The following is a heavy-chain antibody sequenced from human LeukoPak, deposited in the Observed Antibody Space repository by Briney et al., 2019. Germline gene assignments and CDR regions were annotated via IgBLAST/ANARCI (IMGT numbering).Heavy chain of an antibody. V-gene: IGHV1-18*01. J-gene: IGHJ5*02. D-gene: IGHD3-10*01. Sequence: ASVKVPCKASGYTFTSYGISWVRQAPGQGLEWMGWISAYNGNTNYAQKFQGRVTITRNTSISTAYMELSSLRSEDTAVYYCARDERWFGELLGFDPWGQGTLVTVSS. CDR3: ARDERWFGELLGFDP. CDR2: ISAYNGNT. CDR1: GYTFTSYG.